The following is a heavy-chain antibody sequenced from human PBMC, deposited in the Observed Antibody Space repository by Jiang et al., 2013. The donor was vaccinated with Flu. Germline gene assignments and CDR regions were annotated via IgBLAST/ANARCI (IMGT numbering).Heavy chain of an antibody. CDR1: GGTFSSYA. V-gene: IGHV1-69*06. Sequence: GAEVKKPGSSVKVSCKASGGTFSSYAISWVRQAPGQGLEWMGGIIPIFGTANYAQKFQGRVTITADKSTSTAYMELSSLRSEDTAVYYCARVRGKYDSSGYPPDFSYYDMDVWGQGTTVTVSS. CDR3: ARVRGKYDSSGYPPDFSYYDMDV. D-gene: IGHD3-22*01. J-gene: IGHJ6*02. CDR2: IIPIFGTA.